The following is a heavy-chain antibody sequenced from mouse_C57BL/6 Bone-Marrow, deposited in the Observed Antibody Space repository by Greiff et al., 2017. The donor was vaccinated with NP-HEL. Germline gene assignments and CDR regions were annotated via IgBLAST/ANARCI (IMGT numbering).Heavy chain of an antibody. CDR2: LNSDGGST. CDR3: ARPPRPYAMDY. V-gene: IGHV5-2*01. J-gene: IGHJ4*01. Sequence: EVNLVESGGGLVQPGESLKLSCESNEYEFPSHDMSWVRKTPEKRLELVAALNSDGGSTYYPDPMERRFIISRDNTKKTLYLQMSSLRSEDTALYYCARPPRPYAMDYWGQGTSVTVSS. CDR1: EYEFPSHD.